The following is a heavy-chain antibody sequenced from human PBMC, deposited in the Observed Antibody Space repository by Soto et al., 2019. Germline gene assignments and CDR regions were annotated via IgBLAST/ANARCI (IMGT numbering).Heavy chain of an antibody. Sequence: PGGSLRLSCAASGFTFSSYAMHWVRQAPGKGLEWVAVISHDGSNKYYADSVKGRFTISRDNSKNTLYLQMNSLRAEDTAVYYCARDGGYYYGMDVWGQGTTVTVSS. D-gene: IGHD2-15*01. CDR3: ARDGGYYYGMDV. CDR2: ISHDGSNK. V-gene: IGHV3-30-3*01. CDR1: GFTFSSYA. J-gene: IGHJ6*02.